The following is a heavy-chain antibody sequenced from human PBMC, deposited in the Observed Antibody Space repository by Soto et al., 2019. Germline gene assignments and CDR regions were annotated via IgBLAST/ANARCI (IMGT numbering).Heavy chain of an antibody. CDR2: VSSDGSKK. Sequence: QVQLVESGGGVVQPGRSLRLSCAASGFIFSSYAVHWVRQAPGKGLEWVAIVSSDGSKKDYGDSVKGRFTISRDNSKNTVYLQMNSLRSEETAAYYCVREKGYKVMAARWFDPWGQGTLVTVSS. V-gene: IGHV3-30-3*01. CDR3: VREKGYKVMAARWFDP. CDR1: GFIFSSYA. J-gene: IGHJ5*02. D-gene: IGHD1-20*01.